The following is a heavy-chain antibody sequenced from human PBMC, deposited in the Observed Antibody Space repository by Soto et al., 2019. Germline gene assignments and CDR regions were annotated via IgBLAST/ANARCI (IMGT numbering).Heavy chain of an antibody. CDR3: ARGRYGDY. Sequence: QVHLVQSGAEVKKPGASVKVSCKGSGYDFTTYGITWVRQAPGQGLEWRPWISVHNGNTDYAQKLQGRVTVTRDTSTSTAYMELRSLRSDDTAVYYCARGRYGDYWGQGALVTVSS. V-gene: IGHV1-18*01. J-gene: IGHJ4*02. D-gene: IGHD1-1*01. CDR2: ISVHNGNT. CDR1: GYDFTTYG.